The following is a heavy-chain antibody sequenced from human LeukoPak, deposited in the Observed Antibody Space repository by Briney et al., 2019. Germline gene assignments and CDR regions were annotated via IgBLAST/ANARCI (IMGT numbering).Heavy chain of an antibody. Sequence: PGGSLRLSCAASGFTFSSYSMNWVRQAPGKGLEWVSSISSSSSYIYYADSVKGRFTISRDNAKNSLYLQMNSLRAEDTAVYYCARDPSVGAARSMDWFDPWGQGTLVTVSS. D-gene: IGHD6-6*01. J-gene: IGHJ5*02. V-gene: IGHV3-21*01. CDR1: GFTFSSYS. CDR3: ARDPSVGAARSMDWFDP. CDR2: ISSSSSYI.